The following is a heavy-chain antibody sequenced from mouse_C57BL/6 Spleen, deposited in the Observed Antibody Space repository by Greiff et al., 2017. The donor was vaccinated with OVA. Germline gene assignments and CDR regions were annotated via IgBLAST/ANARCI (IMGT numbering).Heavy chain of an antibody. D-gene: IGHD2-1*01. CDR3: ARDYYGNYGGYFDV. V-gene: IGHV5-4*01. J-gene: IGHJ1*03. CDR1: GFTFSSYA. Sequence: EVKLVESGGGLVKPGGSLKLSCAASGFTFSSYAMSWVRQTPEKRLEWVATISDGGSYTYYPANVKGRFTISRDNAKNNLYLQMSHLKSEDTAMYYCARDYYGNYGGYFDVWGTGTTVTVSS. CDR2: ISDGGSYT.